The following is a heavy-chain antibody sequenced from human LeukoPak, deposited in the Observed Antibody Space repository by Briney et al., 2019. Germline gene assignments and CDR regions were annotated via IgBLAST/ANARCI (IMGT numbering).Heavy chain of an antibody. CDR2: IASVADGGNT. D-gene: IGHD6-13*01. Sequence: GGSLRLSCAASGVSVSSYYMNWVRQAPGKGLEWVSVIASVADGGNTQYADSVKGRVTISRDTSKNTLYLQMNSLRAEDTAVYYCAKDLHWYAMDVWGQGTTVTVSS. J-gene: IGHJ6*02. V-gene: IGHV3-53*01. CDR3: AKDLHWYAMDV. CDR1: GVSVSSYY.